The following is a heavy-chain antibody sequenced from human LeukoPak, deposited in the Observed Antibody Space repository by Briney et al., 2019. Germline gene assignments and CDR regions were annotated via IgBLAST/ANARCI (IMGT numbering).Heavy chain of an antibody. CDR2: IWYDASNK. V-gene: IGHV3-33*01. J-gene: IGHJ5*02. Sequence: PGGSLRLSCAASGFTFSSFGMHWVRQAPGKGLEWVAVIWYDASNKYYADSVKCRFTISRDNSKNTLYLHMNSLRDDDTAVYYCVRGVGVSRFNYLDPWGQGTLVIVSS. CDR1: GFTFSSFG. CDR3: VRGVGVSRFNYLDP. D-gene: IGHD1-7*01.